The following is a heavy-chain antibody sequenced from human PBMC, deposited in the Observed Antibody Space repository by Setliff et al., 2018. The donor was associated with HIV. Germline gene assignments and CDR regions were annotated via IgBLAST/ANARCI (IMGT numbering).Heavy chain of an antibody. D-gene: IGHD6-19*01. CDR1: GNTFTNYY. CDR3: ARGGDGYSSGWYPFDC. Sequence: ASVKVSCKASGNTFTNYYMHWVRQAPGQGLEWMGIINPSDGSTNYAQKFQGSVTMTRDTSTNTVYLELSSLRSDDTAVYYCARGGDGYSSGWYPFDCWGQGTLVTVSS. V-gene: IGHV1-46*01. CDR2: INPSDGST. J-gene: IGHJ4*02.